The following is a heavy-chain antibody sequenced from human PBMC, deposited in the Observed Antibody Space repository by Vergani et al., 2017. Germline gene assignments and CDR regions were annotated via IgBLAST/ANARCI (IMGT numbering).Heavy chain of an antibody. CDR1: GYTFTGYY. J-gene: IGHJ6*02. Sequence: QVQLVQSGAEVKKPGASVKVSCKASGYTFTGYYMHWVRQAPGQGLEWMGWINPNSGGTNYAQKFQGWVTMTRDTSISTAYMELSRLRSDDTAVYYCAKGNDRYCSGGSCSYYYYGMDVWGQGTTVTVSS. V-gene: IGHV1-2*04. CDR2: INPNSGGT. CDR3: AKGNDRYCSGGSCSYYYYGMDV. D-gene: IGHD2-15*01.